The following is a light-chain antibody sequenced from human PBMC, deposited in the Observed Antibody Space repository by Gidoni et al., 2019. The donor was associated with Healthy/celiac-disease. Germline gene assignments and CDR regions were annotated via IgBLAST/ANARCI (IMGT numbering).Light chain of an antibody. Sequence: DIQMTQYTSSLSASVGDRVTITCRASQSISSFLNWYQQKPGKAPQLLIYAASRLQSGVPSRFSGSGSGTDFTLTISSLQPEDFATYFCQQSYSTPITFGQGTRLEIK. CDR3: QQSYSTPIT. J-gene: IGKJ5*01. CDR1: QSISSF. V-gene: IGKV1-39*01. CDR2: AAS.